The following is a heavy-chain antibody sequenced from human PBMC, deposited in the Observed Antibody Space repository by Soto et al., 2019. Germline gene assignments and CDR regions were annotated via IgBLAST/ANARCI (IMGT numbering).Heavy chain of an antibody. D-gene: IGHD5-18*01. V-gene: IGHV3-30*03. J-gene: IGHJ4*02. CDR2: ISYDGGLQ. CDR1: GFTFTSYG. Sequence: QAHLVESGGGVVQPGRSLRLSCAASGFTFTSYGKHRVRQAPGTRLEWVAVISYDGGLQHYADSLKGRFTISRDNSKNMVLLQMNSLRAEDTAVYYCVSDRGYGHASVPYSWGQGTLVSVSS. CDR3: VSDRGYGHASVPYS.